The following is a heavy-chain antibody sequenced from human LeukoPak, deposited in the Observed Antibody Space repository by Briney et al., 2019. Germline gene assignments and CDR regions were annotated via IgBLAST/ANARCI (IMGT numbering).Heavy chain of an antibody. V-gene: IGHV4-59*01. CDR1: GGSISSYY. CDR3: ARGTSGWQSYYYYYYMDV. CDR2: IYYSGST. Sequence: SETLSLTCTVSGGSISSYYWSWIRQPPGKGLEWIGYIYYSGSTNYNPSLKSRVTISVDTSKNQFSLKLSSVTAADTAVYYCARGTSGWQSYYYYYYMDVWGKGTTVTVSS. J-gene: IGHJ6*03. D-gene: IGHD6-19*01.